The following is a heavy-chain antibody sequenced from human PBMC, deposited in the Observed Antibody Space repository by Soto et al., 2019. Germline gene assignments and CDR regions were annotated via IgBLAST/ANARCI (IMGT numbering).Heavy chain of an antibody. CDR3: ARGDPRIAAAGTVGYDYYGMDV. Sequence: PSETLSLTCAVYGGSFSGYYWSWIRQPPGKGLEWIGEINHSGSTNYNPSLKSRVTISVDTSKNQFSLKLSSVTAADTAVYYCARGDPRIAAAGTVGYDYYGMDVWGQGTTVTVSS. J-gene: IGHJ6*02. V-gene: IGHV4-34*01. CDR1: GGSFSGYY. D-gene: IGHD6-13*01. CDR2: INHSGST.